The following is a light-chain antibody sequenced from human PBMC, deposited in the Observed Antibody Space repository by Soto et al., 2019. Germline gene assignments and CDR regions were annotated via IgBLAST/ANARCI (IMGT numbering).Light chain of an antibody. CDR3: QQYDTSPPMYT. CDR1: QSVDSTY. V-gene: IGKV3-20*01. Sequence: EIVLTQSPGTLSLSPGERATLSCMASQSVDSTYLAWYQQKPDQSPRILIYATSTRAAGIPDRFSGSGSGTDFTLTIRSLEPDDVAVYYCQQYDTSPPMYTFGKGNKGDIK. CDR2: ATS. J-gene: IGKJ2*01.